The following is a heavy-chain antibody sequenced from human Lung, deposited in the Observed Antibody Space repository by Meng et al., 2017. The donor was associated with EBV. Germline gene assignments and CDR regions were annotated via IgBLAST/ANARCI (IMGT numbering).Heavy chain of an antibody. J-gene: IGHJ4*02. V-gene: IGHV7-4-1*02. D-gene: IGHD2-15*01. Sequence: VQLGVSGSELKKPGASVKVSCKASGYTFTSYAMNWVRQAPGQGLEGMGWINTNTGNPTYAQGFTGRFVFSLDTSVSTAYLQISSLKAADTAVYYCARLYCSGGSCYTIDYWGQGTLVTVSS. CDR3: ARLYCSGGSCYTIDY. CDR2: INTNTGNP. CDR1: GYTFTSYA.